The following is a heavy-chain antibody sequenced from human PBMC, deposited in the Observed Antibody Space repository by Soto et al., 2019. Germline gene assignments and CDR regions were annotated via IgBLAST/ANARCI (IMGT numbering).Heavy chain of an antibody. CDR1: GFIFSNYV. J-gene: IGHJ6*02. CDR2: ISYDGRYI. D-gene: IGHD3-9*01. CDR3: ARDVTDYVLDV. V-gene: IGHV3-30*03. Sequence: QMQLVESGGGMVQPGNSLRLSCAASGFIFSNYVMHWVRQAPGKGLEWVALISYDGRYIYYADSVKGRFAISRDNSKNTVDLLMNSLRREDTAVYYCARDVTDYVLDVWGQGTTVNVSS.